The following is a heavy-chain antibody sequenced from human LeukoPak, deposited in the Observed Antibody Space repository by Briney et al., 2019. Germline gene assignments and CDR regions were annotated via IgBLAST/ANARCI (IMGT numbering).Heavy chain of an antibody. J-gene: IGHJ6*03. Sequence: PGGSVSVSCAASGFTFSSYCMHWVRQAPGKGLEWVGFISSSSSYIYYADTVKGRFRFSRPNAKTSLPLQMKRLRAEDKAMSYCSRAMRDYIDYYYSSMDVWSKGTTVTVSS. CDR1: GFTFSSYC. CDR3: SRAMRDYIDYYYSSMDV. D-gene: IGHD4-11*01. V-gene: IGHV3-21*01. CDR2: ISSSSSYI.